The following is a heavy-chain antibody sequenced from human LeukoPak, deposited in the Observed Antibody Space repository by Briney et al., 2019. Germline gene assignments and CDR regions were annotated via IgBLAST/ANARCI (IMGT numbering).Heavy chain of an antibody. CDR1: GGSISSYY. D-gene: IGHD2-15*01. V-gene: IGHV4-4*07. J-gene: IGHJ4*02. Sequence: SETLSLTCAVSGGSISSYYWSWIRQPAGKGLEWIGRIYTSGTTNYNPSLKSRVTMSVDTSKNQFSLNLNSVTAADTAVYYCAKTSPRAATFDYWGQGTLVTVSS. CDR3: AKTSPRAATFDY. CDR2: IYTSGTT.